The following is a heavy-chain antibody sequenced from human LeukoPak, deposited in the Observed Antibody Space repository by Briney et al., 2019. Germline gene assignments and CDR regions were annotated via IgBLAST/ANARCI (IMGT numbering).Heavy chain of an antibody. CDR2: IRYDGSNK. V-gene: IGHV3-30*02. Sequence: QPGGSLRLSCAASGFTFNSYGMHWVRQAPGKGLEWVAFIRYDGSNKYYADSVKGRFTISRDNSKNTLYLQMNSLRAEDTAVYYCAKLTGPGPFGGSRTIFDAFDIWGQGTMVTVSS. CDR3: AKLTGPGPFGGSRTIFDAFDI. D-gene: IGHD1-26*01. J-gene: IGHJ3*02. CDR1: GFTFNSYG.